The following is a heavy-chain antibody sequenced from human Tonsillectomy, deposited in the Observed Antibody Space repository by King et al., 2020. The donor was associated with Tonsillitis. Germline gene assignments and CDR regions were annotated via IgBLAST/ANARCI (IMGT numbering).Heavy chain of an antibody. CDR3: AKDWGFHYYDVSGVLDS. Sequence: VQLVESGGGVVQPGRSLRLSCAASGFTFRSYGMHWVRQAPGKGLEWVAVVSYGGSNGYYADSVKGRITVSRDNSNDTLYLQMNSLRPEDTAVYYCAKDWGFHYYDVSGVLDSWGQGTLVTVSS. CDR2: VSYGGSNG. CDR1: GFTFRSYG. J-gene: IGHJ4*02. V-gene: IGHV3-30*18. D-gene: IGHD3-22*01.